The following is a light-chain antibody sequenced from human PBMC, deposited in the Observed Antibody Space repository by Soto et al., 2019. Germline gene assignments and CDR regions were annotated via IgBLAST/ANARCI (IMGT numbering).Light chain of an antibody. V-gene: IGLV1-44*01. J-gene: IGLJ2*01. CDR1: SSSIGTNP. Sequence: QSVLTQPPSASGTPGQRVAISCSGGSSSIGTNPVNWYLHLPRTAPKLLIYSDNQRPSGVPDRFSGSNSDTSASLNLSGLQSEDEADYFCSAWDDSIYGPVFGGGTKLTV. CDR2: SDN. CDR3: SAWDDSIYGPV.